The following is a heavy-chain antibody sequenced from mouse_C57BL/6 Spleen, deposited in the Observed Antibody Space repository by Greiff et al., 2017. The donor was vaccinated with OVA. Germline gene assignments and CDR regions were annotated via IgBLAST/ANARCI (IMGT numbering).Heavy chain of an antibody. J-gene: IGHJ1*03. D-gene: IGHD2-1*01. CDR3: ARGNSHYWYFDV. CDR2: ISDGGSYT. Sequence: EVKLMESGGGLVKPGGSLKLSCAASGFTFSSYAMSWVRQTPEKRLEWVATISDGGSYTYYPDNVKGRFTISRDNAKNNLYLQMSHLKSEDTAMYYCARGNSHYWYFDVWGTGTTVTVSS. V-gene: IGHV5-4*03. CDR1: GFTFSSYA.